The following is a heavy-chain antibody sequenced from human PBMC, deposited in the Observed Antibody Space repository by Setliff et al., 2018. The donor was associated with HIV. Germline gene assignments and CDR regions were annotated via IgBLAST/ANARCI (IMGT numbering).Heavy chain of an antibody. CDR1: GGSFSAYY. D-gene: IGHD6-25*01. J-gene: IGHJ4*02. CDR3: ARVGYLDHEIDY. V-gene: IGHV4-34*01. CDR2: INHGGST. Sequence: SETLSLTCAVYGGSFSAYYWTWIRQTPEKGLEWIGEINHGGSTNYNPSLRSRVTVSVDTSKNQFSLKLSSVTAADTAVYYCARVGYLDHEIDYWGQGTLVTVSS.